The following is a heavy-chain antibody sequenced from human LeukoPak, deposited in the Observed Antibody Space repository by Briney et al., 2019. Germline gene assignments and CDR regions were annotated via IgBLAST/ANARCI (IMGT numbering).Heavy chain of an antibody. J-gene: IGHJ4*02. Sequence: SETLSLICAVYGGSFSGYYWSWIRQPPGRGLEWIGEINHSGSTNYNPSLKSRVTISVDTSKNQFSLKLSSVTAAVTAVYYCARNAGTMVRGVIPYYLDYWGQGTLVTVSS. CDR1: GGSFSGYY. V-gene: IGHV4-34*01. D-gene: IGHD3-10*01. CDR3: ARNAGTMVRGVIPYYLDY. CDR2: INHSGST.